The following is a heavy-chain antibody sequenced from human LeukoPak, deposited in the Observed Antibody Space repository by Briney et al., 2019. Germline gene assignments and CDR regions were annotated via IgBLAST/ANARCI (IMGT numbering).Heavy chain of an antibody. CDR2: IYSGGST. V-gene: IGHV3-53*01. D-gene: IGHD3-22*01. CDR3: AKDRGIVVVTHFDY. CDR1: GFTASSNY. Sequence: GGSLRLSCAASGFTASSNYMSWVRQAPGKGLEWVSVIYSGGSTYYADSVKGRFTISRDNSKNTLYLQMNSLRAEDTAVYYCAKDRGIVVVTHFDYWGQGTPVTVSS. J-gene: IGHJ4*02.